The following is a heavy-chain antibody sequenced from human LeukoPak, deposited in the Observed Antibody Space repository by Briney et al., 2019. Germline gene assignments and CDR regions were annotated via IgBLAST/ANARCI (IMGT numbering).Heavy chain of an antibody. J-gene: IGHJ4*02. Sequence: GGSLTLSCAASGFTFSSSWMSWVRQAPGKGLVWVANIKQDASEKYYVDSVEGRFTISRDNAKNSLYLQMNSLRAEDMAVYYCASEYCSTTSCAKLGYWGQGTLVTVSS. CDR3: ASEYCSTTSCAKLGY. V-gene: IGHV3-7*01. CDR2: IKQDASEK. CDR1: GFTFSSSW. D-gene: IGHD2-2*01.